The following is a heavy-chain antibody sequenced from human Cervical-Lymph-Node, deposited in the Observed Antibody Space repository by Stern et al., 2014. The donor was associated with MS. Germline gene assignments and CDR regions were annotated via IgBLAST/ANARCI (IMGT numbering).Heavy chain of an antibody. J-gene: IGHJ4*02. V-gene: IGHV1-2*02. CDR1: GYTFTGYY. CDR3: ARCGYSYAPSREFDY. Sequence: QVQLVQSGAEVKKPGASVKVSCKASGYTFTGYYMHWVRQAPGQGLEWMGWINPNSGGTNYVQKFQGRVTMTRDTSINTAYMEVSRLRSDDTAVYYCARCGYSYAPSREFDYWGQGTLVTVSS. D-gene: IGHD5-18*01. CDR2: INPNSGGT.